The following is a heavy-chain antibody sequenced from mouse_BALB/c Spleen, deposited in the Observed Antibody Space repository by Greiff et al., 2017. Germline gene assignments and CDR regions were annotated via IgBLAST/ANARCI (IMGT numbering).Heavy chain of an antibody. V-gene: IGHV5-17*02. CDR3: ARRGYDPYAMDY. D-gene: IGHD2-14*01. CDR1: GFTFSSFG. J-gene: IGHJ4*01. CDR2: ISSGSSTI. Sequence: EVQVVESGGGLVQPGGSRKLSCAASGFTFSSFGMHWVRQAPEKGLEWVAYISSGSSTIYYADTVKGRFTISRDNPKNTLFLQMTSLRSEDTAMYYCARRGYDPYAMDYWGQGTSVTVSS.